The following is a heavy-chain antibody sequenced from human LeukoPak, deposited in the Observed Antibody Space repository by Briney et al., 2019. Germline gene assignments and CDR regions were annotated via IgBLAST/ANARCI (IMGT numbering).Heavy chain of an antibody. J-gene: IGHJ4*02. Sequence: ASVKVSCKASGGTFSSYAISRVRQAPGQGLEWMGGIIPIFGTANYAQKFQGRVTITADKSTSTAYMELSSLRSEDTAVYYCARVFTMVRGVIGYWGQGTLVTVSS. V-gene: IGHV1-69*06. CDR3: ARVFTMVRGVIGY. CDR1: GGTFSSYA. D-gene: IGHD3-10*01. CDR2: IIPIFGTA.